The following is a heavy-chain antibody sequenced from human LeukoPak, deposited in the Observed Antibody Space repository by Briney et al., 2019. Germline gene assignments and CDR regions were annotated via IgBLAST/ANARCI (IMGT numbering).Heavy chain of an antibody. CDR1: GFTFSSYW. CDR2: IRQDGSEK. CDR3: ARDLFMLYQDY. J-gene: IGHJ4*02. V-gene: IGHV3-7*01. Sequence: PGGSLRLSCAASGFTFSSYWMSWVRQAPGKGREWVANIRQDGSEKYYVDSVKGRFTISRENVKNSLYLQMNSLRAEDTAVYYFARDLFMLYQDYWGQGTLVTVSS. D-gene: IGHD2-8*01.